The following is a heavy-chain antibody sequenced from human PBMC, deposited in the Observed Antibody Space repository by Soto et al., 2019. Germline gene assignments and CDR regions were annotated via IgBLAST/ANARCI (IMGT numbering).Heavy chain of an antibody. CDR2: ISSSGSTI. D-gene: IGHD6-13*01. J-gene: IGHJ5*02. V-gene: IGHV3-48*03. CDR1: GFTFSSYE. Sequence: LRLSCAASGFTFSSYEMNWVRQAPGKGLEWVSYISSSGSTIYYADSVKGRFTISRDNAKNSLYLQMNSLRAEDTAVYYCARDRYSSSWYVWFDPWGQGTLVTVSS. CDR3: ARDRYSSSWYVWFDP.